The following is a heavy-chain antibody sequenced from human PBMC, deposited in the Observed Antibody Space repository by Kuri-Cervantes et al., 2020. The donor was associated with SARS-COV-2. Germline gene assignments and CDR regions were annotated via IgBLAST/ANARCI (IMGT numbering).Heavy chain of an antibody. D-gene: IGHD4-17*01. V-gene: IGHV3-11*06. Sequence: GESLKISCAASGFTFSDYYMCWIRQAPGKGLEWVSYISSSSSYTNYADSVKGRFTISRDNAKNSLYLQMNSLRAEDTAVYYCARVDGDYYDAFDIWGQGTMVTVSS. CDR1: GFTFSDYY. CDR3: ARVDGDYYDAFDI. CDR2: ISSSSSYT. J-gene: IGHJ3*02.